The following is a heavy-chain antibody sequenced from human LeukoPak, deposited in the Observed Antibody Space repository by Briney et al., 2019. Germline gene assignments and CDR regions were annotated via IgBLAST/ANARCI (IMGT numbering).Heavy chain of an antibody. J-gene: IGHJ5*02. CDR3: ARAIAAAGTFWFDP. V-gene: IGHV4-30-2*01. CDR2: IYHSGGT. Sequence: TLSLTCTVSGGSISSGGFYWSWIRQPPGKGLEWLGYIYHSGGTYYNPSLKSRVTMSVDTSKNQFSLKLSSVTAADTAVYYCARAIAAAGTFWFDPWGQGTLVTVSS. CDR1: GGSISSGGFY. D-gene: IGHD6-13*01.